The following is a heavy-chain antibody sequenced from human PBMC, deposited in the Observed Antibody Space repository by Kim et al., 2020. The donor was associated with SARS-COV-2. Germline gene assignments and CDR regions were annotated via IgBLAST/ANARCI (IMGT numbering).Heavy chain of an antibody. D-gene: IGHD2-15*01. Sequence: GGSLRLSCVVSGLTFRNYAMSWVRQAPGKGLQWVSVIYDAGGNTYYADSVRGRFTISRDDSKNTLYLQMNSLRVEDTAVYYCAKDFVLGGGITIPSQPFFDYWGQGTLVTVSS. J-gene: IGHJ4*02. CDR2: IYDAGGNT. V-gene: IGHV3-23*03. CDR3: AKDFVLGGGITIPSQPFFDY. CDR1: GLTFRNYA.